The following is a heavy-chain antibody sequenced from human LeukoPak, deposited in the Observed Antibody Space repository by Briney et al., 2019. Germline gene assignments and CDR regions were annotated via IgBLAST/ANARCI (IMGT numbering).Heavy chain of an antibody. Sequence: SVKVSCKASGGTFSSYAISWVRQAPGRGLEWMGGIIPIFGTANYAQKFQGRVTITADESTSIAYMELSSLRSEDTAVYYCARGGDNYDYVWGSYRYHNWFDPWGQGTLVTVYS. D-gene: IGHD3-16*02. CDR1: GGTFSSYA. CDR3: ARGGDNYDYVWGSYRYHNWFDP. V-gene: IGHV1-69*13. J-gene: IGHJ5*02. CDR2: IIPIFGTA.